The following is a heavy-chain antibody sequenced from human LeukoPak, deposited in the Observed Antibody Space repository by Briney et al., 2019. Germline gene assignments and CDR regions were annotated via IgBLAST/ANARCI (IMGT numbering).Heavy chain of an antibody. CDR3: ARRSSSGSPDY. Sequence: GSSVKVSCKASGGTFSSYAISWVRQAPGQGLEWMGRIIPILGIANYAQKFQGRVTITADKSTSTAYMELSSLRAEDTAVYYCARRSSSGSPDYWGQGTLVTVSS. CDR1: GGTFSSYA. J-gene: IGHJ4*02. D-gene: IGHD1-26*01. V-gene: IGHV1-69*04. CDR2: IIPILGIA.